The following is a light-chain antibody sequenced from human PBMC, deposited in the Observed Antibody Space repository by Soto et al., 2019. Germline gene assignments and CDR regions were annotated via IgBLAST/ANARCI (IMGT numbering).Light chain of an antibody. V-gene: IGKV1-9*01. Sequence: ILLTQSPSSLSASVGGRVTITCRASQGIDSSFAWYQQKPGKAPKLLIYAASSLQSGVPSRFSGSGSGTDFTFTISSLQPEDVATYYCQQLNSYPLTFGQGTRLEIK. CDR3: QQLNSYPLT. J-gene: IGKJ5*01. CDR1: QGIDSS. CDR2: AAS.